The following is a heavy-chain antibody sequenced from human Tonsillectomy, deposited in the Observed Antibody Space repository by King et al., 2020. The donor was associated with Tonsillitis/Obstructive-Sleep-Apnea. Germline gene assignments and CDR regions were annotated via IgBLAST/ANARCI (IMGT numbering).Heavy chain of an antibody. V-gene: IGHV5-51*01. CDR1: GYSFTSYW. J-gene: IGHJ5*02. D-gene: IGHD4-17*01. Sequence: QLVQSGAEVKKPGVSLKISCKGSGYSFTSYWIGWVRQMPGKGLEWMGIIYPGDSDTRYSPSFQGQVTISADKSISTAYLQWSSLKASDTAMYYCASLYGDYPTGANWFDPWGQGTLVTVSS. CDR2: IYPGDSDT. CDR3: ASLYGDYPTGANWFDP.